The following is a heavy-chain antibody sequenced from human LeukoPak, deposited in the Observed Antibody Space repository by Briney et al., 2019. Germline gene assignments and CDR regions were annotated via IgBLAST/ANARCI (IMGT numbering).Heavy chain of an antibody. V-gene: IGHV4-59*11. J-gene: IGHJ4*02. CDR2: IFYSGST. Sequence: SETLFLTCSVSGASIKSHYWSWIRQPPGKALEWIGYIFYSGSTRYNPSLTGRVTISIDTSKNQFSLRLSSVTAADTAVYYCATIKRGSIFGYFDFWGQGIEVTVSS. CDR3: ATIKRGSIFGYFDF. CDR1: GASIKSHY. D-gene: IGHD5-18*01.